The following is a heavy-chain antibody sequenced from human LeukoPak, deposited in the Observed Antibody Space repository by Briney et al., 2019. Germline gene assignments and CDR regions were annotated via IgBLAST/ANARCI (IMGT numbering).Heavy chain of an antibody. CDR3: ASLLNDPYLSQADY. D-gene: IGHD2-2*02. J-gene: IGHJ4*02. CDR1: GYTFAGYY. Sequence: VASVKVSCKASGYTFAGYYMHWVRQAPGQGLEWMGQINPNSGGTNYAQKFQGRVTMTRDTSISTAYMELSRLRSDDTAVYYCASLLNDPYLSQADYWGQGTLVTVSS. CDR2: INPNSGGT. V-gene: IGHV1-2*06.